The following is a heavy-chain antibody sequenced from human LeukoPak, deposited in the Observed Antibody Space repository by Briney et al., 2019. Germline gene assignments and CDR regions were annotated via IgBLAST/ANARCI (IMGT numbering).Heavy chain of an antibody. CDR2: INAGNGNT. V-gene: IGHV1-3*01. J-gene: IGHJ6*04. D-gene: IGHD6-13*01. CDR1: GYTFTIYA. Sequence: ASVKVSSKASGYTFTIYAMHWVRQAPGQRGERMGWINAGNGNTKYSQKFQGRVTITMDTSASTAYMELSSLRSEHTAVYYCARDQGIAAAGRYYYGMDVWGKGTTVTVSS. CDR3: ARDQGIAAAGRYYYGMDV.